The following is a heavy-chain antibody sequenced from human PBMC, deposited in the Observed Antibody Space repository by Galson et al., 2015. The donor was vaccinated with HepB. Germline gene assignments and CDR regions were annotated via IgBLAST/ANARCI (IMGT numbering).Heavy chain of an antibody. D-gene: IGHD5-18*01. V-gene: IGHV2-5*01. J-gene: IGHJ5*02. Sequence: PALVKPTQPLTLTCTFSGFSLSTSGVGVGWIRQPPGKALEWLALIYWNDDKRYSPSLKSRLTITKDTSKNQVVLTMTNMDPVDTATYYCAHQGPGEDTAMVILAGWFDPWGQGTLVTVSS. CDR3: AHQGPGEDTAMVILAGWFDP. CDR2: IYWNDDK. CDR1: GFSLSTSGVG.